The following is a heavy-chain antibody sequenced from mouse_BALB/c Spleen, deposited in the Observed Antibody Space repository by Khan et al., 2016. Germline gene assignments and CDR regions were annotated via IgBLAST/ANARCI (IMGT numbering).Heavy chain of an antibody. CDR1: GYSITSGYA. V-gene: IGHV3-2*02. D-gene: IGHD1-3*01. CDR2: ITHSGFI. J-gene: IGHJ2*01. Sequence: VQLKESGPGLVKPSQSLSLTCTVTGYSITSGYAWSWLRQFPGNTLEWMGSITHSGFISYNPSLKGRISITRDTSKNHFFLQLNSVTTEDTATYYCAGSGNYFDYWGQGTTLTVSS. CDR3: AGSGNYFDY.